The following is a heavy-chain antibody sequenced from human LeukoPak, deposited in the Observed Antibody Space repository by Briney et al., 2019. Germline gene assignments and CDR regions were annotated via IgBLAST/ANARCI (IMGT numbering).Heavy chain of an antibody. CDR1: GFTFSSYS. J-gene: IGHJ4*02. CDR2: ISSSSSTI. Sequence: GGSQRLSCAASGFTFSSYSMNWVRQAPGKGLEWVSYISSSSSTIYYADSVKGRFTISRDNAKNSLYLQMNSLRAEDTAVYYCARGPSYCSSTSCPHDYWGQGTLVTVSS. V-gene: IGHV3-48*01. CDR3: ARGPSYCSSTSCPHDY. D-gene: IGHD2-2*01.